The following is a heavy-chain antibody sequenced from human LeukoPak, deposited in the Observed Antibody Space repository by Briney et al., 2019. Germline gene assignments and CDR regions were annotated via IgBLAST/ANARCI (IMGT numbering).Heavy chain of an antibody. CDR3: ARDLRGSYYEVDAFDI. Sequence: KFSETLSLTCTVSGDSISSYYWSWIRQPPGKGLEWIGYIYYSGSTNYNPSLKSRVTISVDTSKNQFSLKLSSVTAADTAVYYCARDLRGSYYEVDAFDIWGQGTMVTVSS. V-gene: IGHV4-59*01. J-gene: IGHJ3*02. CDR1: GDSISSYY. D-gene: IGHD1-26*01. CDR2: IYYSGST.